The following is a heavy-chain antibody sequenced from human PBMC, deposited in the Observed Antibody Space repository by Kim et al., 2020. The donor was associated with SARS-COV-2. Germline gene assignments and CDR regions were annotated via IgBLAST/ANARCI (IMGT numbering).Heavy chain of an antibody. CDR2: IRSKAYGGTT. Sequence: GGSLRLSCTASGFTFGDYAMSWVRQAPGKGLEWVGFIRSKAYGGTTEYAASVKGRFTISRDDSKSIAYLQMNSLKTEDTAVYYCTRLSPLDYYGSGALDYWGQGTLVTVSS. D-gene: IGHD3-10*01. CDR1: GFTFGDYA. J-gene: IGHJ4*02. V-gene: IGHV3-49*04. CDR3: TRLSPLDYYGSGALDY.